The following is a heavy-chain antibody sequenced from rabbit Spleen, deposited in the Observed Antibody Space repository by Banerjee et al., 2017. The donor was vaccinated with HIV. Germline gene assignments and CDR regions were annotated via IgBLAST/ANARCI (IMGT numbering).Heavy chain of an antibody. CDR3: ARDGAGGSYFAL. J-gene: IGHJ4*01. D-gene: IGHD8-1*01. CDR1: GFSFSDRDV. V-gene: IGHV1S45*01. Sequence: QEQLEESGGGLVKPEGSLTLTCKASGFSFSDRDVMCWVRQAPGKGLEWIACINTYTGKSVYASWATGRFTISKTSSTTVTLQMTSLTAADTATYFCARDGAGGSYFALWGPGTLVTVS. CDR2: INTYTGKS.